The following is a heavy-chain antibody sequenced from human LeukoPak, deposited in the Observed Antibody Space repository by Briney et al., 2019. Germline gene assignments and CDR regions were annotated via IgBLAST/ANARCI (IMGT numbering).Heavy chain of an antibody. CDR3: ARGGRSVAYYFYF. J-gene: IGHJ4*02. V-gene: IGHV3-21*01. CDR2: ISSRSSYI. CDR1: GFTFSSYS. D-gene: IGHD4-23*01. Sequence: GGSLRLSCAASGFTFSSYSMNWVRQAPGKGLVWVSSISSRSSYIYYADSVKGRFTISRDNAKNSLYLQMNSLRAEDTAVYYCARGGRSVAYYFYFWGQGTLVTVSS.